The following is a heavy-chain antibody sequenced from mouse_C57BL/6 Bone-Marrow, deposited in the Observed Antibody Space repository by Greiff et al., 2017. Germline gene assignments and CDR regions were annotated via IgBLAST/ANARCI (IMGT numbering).Heavy chain of an antibody. Sequence: EVKLMESGGGLVKPGGSLKLSCAASGFTFTSYAMSWVRQTPEKRLEWVATISDGGSYTYYPDNVKGRFTISRDNAKNNLYLQMRHLKSEDTAVYYCARVPGSSGPADWGQGTLVTVSA. J-gene: IGHJ3*01. CDR1: GFTFTSYA. CDR2: ISDGGSYT. D-gene: IGHD3-2*02. CDR3: ARVPGSSGPAD. V-gene: IGHV5-4*03.